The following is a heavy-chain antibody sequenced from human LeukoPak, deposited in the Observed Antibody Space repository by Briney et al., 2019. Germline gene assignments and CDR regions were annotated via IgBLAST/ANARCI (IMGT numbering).Heavy chain of an antibody. D-gene: IGHD1-26*01. CDR1: GFTFSNYG. CDR3: AREAEWELIGNAFDI. Sequence: GGSLRLSCAASGFTFSNYGIHWVRQAPGKGLEWVAVIWYDGSNKYYADSAKGRFTISRDNSKNTLYLQMNSLRAEDTAVYYCAREAEWELIGNAFDIWGQGTMVSVSS. J-gene: IGHJ3*02. V-gene: IGHV3-33*01. CDR2: IWYDGSNK.